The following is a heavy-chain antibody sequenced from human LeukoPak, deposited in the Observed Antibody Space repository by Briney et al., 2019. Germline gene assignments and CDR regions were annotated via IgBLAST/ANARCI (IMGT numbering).Heavy chain of an antibody. Sequence: SQTLSLTCAISGDSVSSNSAAWNWIRQFPSRGLEWLGRTYYRSKWYNDYAVSVESRITINPDTSKNQFSLKLTSVTAADTAVYYCARSSDYYDSSGLDYWGQGTLVTVSS. V-gene: IGHV6-1*01. CDR2: TYYRSKWYN. D-gene: IGHD3-22*01. CDR1: GDSVSSNSAA. CDR3: ARSSDYYDSSGLDY. J-gene: IGHJ4*02.